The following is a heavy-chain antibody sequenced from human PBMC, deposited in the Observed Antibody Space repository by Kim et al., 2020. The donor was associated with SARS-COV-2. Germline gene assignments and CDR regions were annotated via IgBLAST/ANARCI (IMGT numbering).Heavy chain of an antibody. CDR3: TKDHGDDY. CDR2: ISGSGGST. J-gene: IGHJ4*02. Sequence: GGSLRLSCAASGFTFSSYAMSWVRQAPGKGLEWVSSISGSGGSTFYADSVKGRFTISRDNSKNTLYLQMNSLRAEDTALYYCTKDHGDDYWGQGTLVTVSS. CDR1: GFTFSSYA. D-gene: IGHD4-17*01. V-gene: IGHV3-23*01.